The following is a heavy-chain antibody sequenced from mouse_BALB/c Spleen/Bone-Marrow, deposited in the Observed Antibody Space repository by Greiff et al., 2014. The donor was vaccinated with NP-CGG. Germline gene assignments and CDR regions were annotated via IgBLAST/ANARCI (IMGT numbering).Heavy chain of an antibody. V-gene: IGHV1-54*01. J-gene: IGHJ4*01. CDR1: GYAFTNYL. CDR3: ARAITDAMDY. D-gene: IGHD2-4*01. CDR2: INSGSGGT. Sequence: QVQLQQSGAELVRPGTSVKVSGKGSGYAFTNYLIEWVKQGPGQGLEWIGVINSGSGGTKYNEKFKGKATLTADKSSSTAYMQLSSLTSDDSAVYFCARAITDAMDYWGQGTSVTVSS.